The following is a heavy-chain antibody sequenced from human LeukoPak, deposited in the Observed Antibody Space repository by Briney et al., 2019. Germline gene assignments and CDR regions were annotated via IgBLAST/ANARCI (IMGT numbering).Heavy chain of an antibody. D-gene: IGHD3-16*01. J-gene: IGHJ4*02. V-gene: IGHV1-24*01. CDR1: GYTLTELS. Sequence: ASVKVSCKVSGYTLTELSMHWVRQAPGKGLEWMGGFDPEDGETIYAQKFQGRVTMTEDTSTDTAYMELSSLRSEDTAVYYRATKPLTYPPRAPDYWGQGTLVTVPS. CDR2: FDPEDGET. CDR3: ATKPLTYPPRAPDY.